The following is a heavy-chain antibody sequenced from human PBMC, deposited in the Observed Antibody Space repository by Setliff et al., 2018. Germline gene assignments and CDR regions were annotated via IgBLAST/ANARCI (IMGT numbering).Heavy chain of an antibody. D-gene: IGHD6-25*01. J-gene: IGHJ3*02. CDR2: INSGGSKV. CDR1: GFTFRSYE. CDR3: ARSPANGGHDAFDI. V-gene: IGHV3-48*03. Sequence: GSLRLSCAASGFTFRSYEMNWVRQTPGKGLEWVSYINSGGSKVYYADSVKGRFTISRDNARDSLYLHMNSLGAEDTAVYYCARSPANGGHDAFDIWGQGTMVTVSS.